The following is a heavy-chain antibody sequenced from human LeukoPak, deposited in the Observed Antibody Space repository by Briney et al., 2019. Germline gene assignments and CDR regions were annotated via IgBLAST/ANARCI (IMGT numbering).Heavy chain of an antibody. Sequence: KASETLSLTCAVSGGSISNSNWWSWVRQPPGEGLEWIGEICHSGNTNYNPSLKSRVTITVDTSKDQFSLELNSVTAADTALYFCTTLYYYDTTGYYWRGFDYWGQGALVTVSS. CDR3: TTLYYYDTTGYYWRGFDY. V-gene: IGHV4-4*02. D-gene: IGHD3-22*01. J-gene: IGHJ4*02. CDR1: GGSISNSNW. CDR2: ICHSGNT.